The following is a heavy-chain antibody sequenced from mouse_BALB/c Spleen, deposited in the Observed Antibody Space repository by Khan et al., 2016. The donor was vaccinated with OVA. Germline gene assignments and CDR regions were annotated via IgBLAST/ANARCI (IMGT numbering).Heavy chain of an antibody. V-gene: IGHV9-3-1*01. J-gene: IGHJ4*01. CDR3: ARVGYNGTMDY. Sequence: QIQLVQSGPELKKTGETVKISCKASGYTFRNYGMNWVKQAPGKGLKWMGWINTYTGEPTYADDFKGRFAFSLETSASTAYLQINNLKNEDTASYFCARVGYNGTMDYWGRGASVTVAS. CDR2: INTYTGEP. D-gene: IGHD2-14*01. CDR1: GYTFRNYG.